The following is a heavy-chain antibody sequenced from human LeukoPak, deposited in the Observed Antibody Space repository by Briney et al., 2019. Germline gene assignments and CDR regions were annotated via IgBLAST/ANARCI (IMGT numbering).Heavy chain of an antibody. Sequence: PSETLSLTCTVSGGSISSYYWSWIRQPAGKGLEWIGYIYYSGSTNYNPSLKSRVTISVDTSKNQFSLKLSSVTAADTAVYYCARLRPSEGMDVWGQGTTVTVSS. J-gene: IGHJ6*02. CDR2: IYYSGST. CDR3: ARLRPSEGMDV. V-gene: IGHV4-59*08. CDR1: GGSISSYY.